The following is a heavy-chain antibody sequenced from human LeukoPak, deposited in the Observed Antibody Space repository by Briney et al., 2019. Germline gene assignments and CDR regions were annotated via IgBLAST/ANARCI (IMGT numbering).Heavy chain of an antibody. V-gene: IGHV4-59*01. CDR2: INYSGST. CDR1: GGSISGYY. CDR3: ARRGGSTGIAALDV. Sequence: SETLSLTCNVSGGSISGYYWSWIRQPPGKGLEWIGCINYSGSTNYNPSLKSRVTILADTFKSQFSLKLSSVTAADTAVYYCARRGGSTGIAALDVWGQGTTVTVSS. D-gene: IGHD6-13*01. J-gene: IGHJ6*02.